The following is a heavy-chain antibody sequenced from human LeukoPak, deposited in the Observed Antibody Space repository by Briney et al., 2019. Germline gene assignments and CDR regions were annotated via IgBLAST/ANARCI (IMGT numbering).Heavy chain of an antibody. D-gene: IGHD2-2*01. Sequence: PGGSLRLSCATSGFTFNNYAMTWVRQAPGKGLEWVSGISASGDVTFHADPVKGRFTISRDNSKNTLYLQMNSLRAEDTAEYYCARGEEYCSSTSCSMGYFDYWGQGTLVTVSS. J-gene: IGHJ4*02. CDR3: ARGEEYCSSTSCSMGYFDY. V-gene: IGHV3-23*01. CDR1: GFTFNNYA. CDR2: ISASGDVT.